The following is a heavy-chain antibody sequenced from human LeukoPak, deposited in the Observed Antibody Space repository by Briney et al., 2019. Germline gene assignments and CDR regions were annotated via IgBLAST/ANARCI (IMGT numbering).Heavy chain of an antibody. J-gene: IGHJ4*02. CDR2: ISSSGSTI. CDR3: ARDRYSSSWWADY. D-gene: IGHD6-13*01. V-gene: IGHV3-11*01. CDR1: GFTFSDYY. Sequence: GGSLRLSCAASGFTFSDYYMSWIRQAPGKGLEWVSYISSSGSTIYYADSVKGRFTISRDNAKNSLYLQMNSLRAEDTAVYYCARDRYSSSWWADYWGQGTLVTVSS.